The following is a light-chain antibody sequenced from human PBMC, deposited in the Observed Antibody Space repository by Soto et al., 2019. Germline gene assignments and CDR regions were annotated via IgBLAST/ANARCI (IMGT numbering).Light chain of an antibody. J-gene: IGKJ4*01. CDR1: QPINRW. V-gene: IGKV1-12*01. CDR3: KQSKSFPLT. CDR2: AAS. Sequence: DIQMTQSPSPLSASVGDRVTITCRASQPINRWLAWYQQKPGKAPKLLIYAASSLHTGVPLRFSGSGSGTDFSLTISSLQPEDFATYYCKQSKSFPLTFGGWTKVDIK.